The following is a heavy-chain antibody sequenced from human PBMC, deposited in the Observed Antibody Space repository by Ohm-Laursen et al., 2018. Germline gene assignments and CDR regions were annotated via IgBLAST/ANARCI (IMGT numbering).Heavy chain of an antibody. Sequence: SLRLSCSASGFSFTRYAMSWVRQAPGKGLEWVSGISARGTTYYADSVKGRFTISRDNSKNTLYLQMNSLRAEDTAVYYCARGSGSYGNWYFDLWGRGTLVTVSS. CDR3: ARGSGSYGNWYFDL. J-gene: IGHJ2*01. V-gene: IGHV3-23*01. D-gene: IGHD1-26*01. CDR1: GFSFTRYA. CDR2: ISARGTT.